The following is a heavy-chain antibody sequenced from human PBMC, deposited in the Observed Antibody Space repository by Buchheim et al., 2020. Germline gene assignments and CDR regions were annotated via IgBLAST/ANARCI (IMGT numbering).Heavy chain of an antibody. CDR1: VFTFSSYW. CDR2: IKQDGSAK. D-gene: IGHD3/OR15-3a*01. J-gene: IGHJ3*02. CDR3: ARARDWINFAFDI. Sequence: EVQLVESGGGLVQPGGSLRLSCAASVFTFSSYWMSWVRQAPGKGLEWVANIKQDGSAKYYVDSVKGRFTISIDNAKNSLYLQMNSLRAEDTAVYYCARARDWINFAFDIWGQGT. V-gene: IGHV3-7*01.